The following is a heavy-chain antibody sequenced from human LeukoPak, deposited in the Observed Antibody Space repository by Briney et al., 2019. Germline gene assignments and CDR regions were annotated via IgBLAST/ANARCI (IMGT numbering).Heavy chain of an antibody. J-gene: IGHJ6*03. Sequence: PSETLSLTCAVYGGSFSGYYWSWIRQPPGKGLEWIGEINHSGSTNYNPSLKSRVTISVDTSKNQFPLKLSSVTAADTAVYYCARAYSSSWFWRYYYYMDVWGKGTTVTVSS. V-gene: IGHV4-34*01. D-gene: IGHD6-13*01. CDR3: ARAYSSSWFWRYYYYMDV. CDR2: INHSGST. CDR1: GGSFSGYY.